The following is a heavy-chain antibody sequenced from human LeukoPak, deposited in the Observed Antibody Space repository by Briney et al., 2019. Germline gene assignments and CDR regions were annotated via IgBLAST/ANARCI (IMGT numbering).Heavy chain of an antibody. D-gene: IGHD2-2*01. CDR1: GGFTIYD. CDR3: ASTSYNPSLESRVTISVDSSSDQFSLKLTSVTAADMAVYYCARHFTDYNSGLPTGLDN. CDR2: INYSGST. V-gene: IGHV4-59*08. Sequence: SETLSLTCTVSGGFTIYDWSWIRPPPGKGREWIGCINYSGSTSYNPSLERRGTISVDTSRDQLSLKMSTVTAAEMDVYYSASTSYNPSLESRVTISVDSSSDQFSLKLTSVTAADMAVYYCARHFTDYNSGLPTGLDNWGQGTLVTVSS. J-gene: IGHJ4*02.